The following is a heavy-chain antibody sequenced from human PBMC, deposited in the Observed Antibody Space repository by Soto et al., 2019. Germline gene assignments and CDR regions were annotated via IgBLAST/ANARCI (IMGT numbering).Heavy chain of an antibody. V-gene: IGHV4-59*01. Sequence: PSETLSLTCTVSGGSISPYYWSWIRQPPGGGLEWIGYIFHTGTPRYSPSLESRVTISVDSSKNQVYLKLTSVTAADTAVYFCARETSVGTSPFSNSGWYGYFDYWGPGAMVTVYS. CDR1: GGSISPYY. D-gene: IGHD6-19*01. CDR2: IFHTGTP. CDR3: ARETSVGTSPFSNSGWYGYFDY. J-gene: IGHJ4*02.